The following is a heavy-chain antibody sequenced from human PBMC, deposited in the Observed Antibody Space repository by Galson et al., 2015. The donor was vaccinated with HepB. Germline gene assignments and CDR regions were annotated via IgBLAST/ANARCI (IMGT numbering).Heavy chain of an antibody. CDR3: ARGCSAAAGLAFDI. D-gene: IGHD2-2*01. V-gene: IGHV1-8*01. J-gene: IGHJ3*02. Sequence: SCKASGYTFTSYDINWVRQATGQGLEWMGWMNPNSGNTGYAQKFQGRVTMTRNTSISTAYMELSSLRSEDTAVYYCARGCSAAAGLAFDIWGQGTMVTVSS. CDR1: GYTFTSYD. CDR2: MNPNSGNT.